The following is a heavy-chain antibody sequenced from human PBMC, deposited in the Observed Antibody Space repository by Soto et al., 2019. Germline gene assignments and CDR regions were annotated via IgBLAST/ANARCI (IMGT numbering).Heavy chain of an antibody. D-gene: IGHD3-3*01. CDR1: GGSISSGGYS. Sequence: SETLSLTCAVSGGSISSGGYSWSWIRQPPGKGLEWIGYIYHSGSTYYNPSLKSRVTISVDRSKNQFSLKLSSVTAADTAVYYCARVRLTYYDFWGGSQGWFDPWGQGTLVTVSS. CDR2: IYHSGST. V-gene: IGHV4-30-2*01. J-gene: IGHJ5*02. CDR3: ARVRLTYYDFWGGSQGWFDP.